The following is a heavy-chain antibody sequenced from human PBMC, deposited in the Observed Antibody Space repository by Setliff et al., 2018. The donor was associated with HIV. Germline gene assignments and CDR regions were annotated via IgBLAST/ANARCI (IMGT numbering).Heavy chain of an antibody. Sequence: SETLSLTCAVSGYFISSGYYWSWIRQPAGKGLEWIGRIYTSGSTNYNPSLKSRVTISVDTSKNQFSLKLSSVTAADTAVYYCARWSLVGATVDYWGQGTLVTVSS. CDR1: GYFISSGYY. D-gene: IGHD1-26*01. V-gene: IGHV4-61*02. J-gene: IGHJ4*02. CDR2: IYTSGST. CDR3: ARWSLVGATVDY.